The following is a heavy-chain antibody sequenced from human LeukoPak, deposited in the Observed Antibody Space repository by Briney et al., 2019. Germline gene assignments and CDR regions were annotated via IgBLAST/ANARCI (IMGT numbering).Heavy chain of an antibody. J-gene: IGHJ1*01. CDR3: ARGEDGDYYFQH. V-gene: IGHV4-34*01. Sequence: SETLSLTCAIYGGSFSGYYWSWIRQPPGKGLEWIGEINHSGSSNYNPSLKSRVTISVDTSKNQFSLKLSSVTAADTAVYYCARGEDGDYYFQHWGQGTLVTVSS. CDR2: INHSGSS. CDR1: GGSFSGYY. D-gene: IGHD4-17*01.